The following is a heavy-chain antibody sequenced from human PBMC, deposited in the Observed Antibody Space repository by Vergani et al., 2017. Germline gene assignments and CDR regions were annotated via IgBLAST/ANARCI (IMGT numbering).Heavy chain of an antibody. CDR1: GGSINSYY. CDR3: ARGSVATITADY. CDR2: INHSGST. Sequence: QVQLQESGPGLVKPSETLSLTCTVSGGSINSYYWRWIRQPPGKGLEWIGEINHSGSTNYNPSLKSRVTISVDTSKNQFSLKLSSVTAADTAVYYCARGSVATITADYWGQGTLVTVSS. D-gene: IGHD5-12*01. V-gene: IGHV4-34*01. J-gene: IGHJ4*02.